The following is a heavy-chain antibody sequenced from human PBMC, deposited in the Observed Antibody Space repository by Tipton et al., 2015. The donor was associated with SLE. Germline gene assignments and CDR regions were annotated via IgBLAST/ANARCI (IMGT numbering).Heavy chain of an antibody. CDR1: GGSITSTTYW. V-gene: IGHV4-39*01. CDR2: ILYAGGNT. Sequence: TLSLTCTVSGGSITSTTYWWGWSRQPPGKKLEWIGSILYAGGNTYYNPSLKSRVAIDIDASKNQFSVRLTSVTAADTAVYYCARSRNWFDSWGQGTLVTVSS. CDR3: ARSRNWFDS. J-gene: IGHJ5*01. D-gene: IGHD5/OR15-5a*01.